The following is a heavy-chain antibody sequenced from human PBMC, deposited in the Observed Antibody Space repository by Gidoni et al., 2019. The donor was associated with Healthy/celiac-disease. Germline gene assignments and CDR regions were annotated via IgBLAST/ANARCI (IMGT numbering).Heavy chain of an antibody. CDR1: GGPIRRSSYY. CDR3: VRGQGYYDSSGFDY. Sequence: QLQLQESGPGLVKPSETLSLPCPVPGGPIRRSSYYWGWIRPPPGKGLGWIGSIYHRGSTYYNPSLKSRVTISVDTSKNQFSLKLSSVTAADTAVYYCVRGQGYYDSSGFDYWGQGTLVTVSS. J-gene: IGHJ4*02. V-gene: IGHV4-39*01. D-gene: IGHD3-22*01. CDR2: IYHRGST.